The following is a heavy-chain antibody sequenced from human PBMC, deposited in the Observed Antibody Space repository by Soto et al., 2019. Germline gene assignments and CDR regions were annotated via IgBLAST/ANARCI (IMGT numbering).Heavy chain of an antibody. Sequence: QVQLVESGGGVVQPGGSLRLSCAASGFTFSRFGMHWVRQAPGKGLEWVAIIWYDGSQQFYAASVKGRFTISRDTSRNILYLQMNSLIAEDTAVYYCTRANTSPFDYWGQGARVTVSS. CDR3: TRANTSPFDY. CDR1: GFTFSRFG. V-gene: IGHV3-33*01. CDR2: IWYDGSQQ. J-gene: IGHJ4*02.